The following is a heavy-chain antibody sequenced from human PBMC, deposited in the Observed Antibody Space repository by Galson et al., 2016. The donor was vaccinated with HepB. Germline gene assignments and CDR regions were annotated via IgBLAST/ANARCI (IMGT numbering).Heavy chain of an antibody. D-gene: IGHD2-15*01. CDR3: ARLGANPSCLGGSCYRWFDS. V-gene: IGHV3-53*01. CDR1: DFSVCVSY. CDR2: PYRGGYT. Sequence: SLRLSCAVSDFSVCVSYVSWVRQAPGKGLEWVSVPYRGGYTNYADSVKGRFTISRDNSKNTLYLQMNSLRADDTAVYYCARLGANPSCLGGSCYRWFDSWGQGIMVTVSS. J-gene: IGHJ5*01.